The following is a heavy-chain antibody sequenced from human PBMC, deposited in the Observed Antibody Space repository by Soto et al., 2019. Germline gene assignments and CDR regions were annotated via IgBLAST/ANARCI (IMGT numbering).Heavy chain of an antibody. D-gene: IGHD3-3*01. CDR3: ARDTGYDFWSGFGNMDV. J-gene: IGHJ6*03. V-gene: IGHV3-21*01. Sequence: GGSLRLSCAASGFTFSSYSMNWVRQAPGKGLGWVSSISSSSSYIYYADSVKGRFTISRDNAKNSLYLQMNSLRAEDTAVYYCARDTGYDFWSGFGNMDVWGKGTTVTVSS. CDR2: ISSSSSYI. CDR1: GFTFSSYS.